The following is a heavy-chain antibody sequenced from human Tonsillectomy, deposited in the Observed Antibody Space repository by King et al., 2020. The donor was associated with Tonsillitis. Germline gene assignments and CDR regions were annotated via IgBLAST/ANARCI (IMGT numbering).Heavy chain of an antibody. CDR1: GGSISSYY. CDR2: IYYSGST. V-gene: IGHV4-59*01. CDR3: ARGGLRYFDWFRFDY. Sequence: PLQESGPGLVKPSETLSLTCTVSGGSISSYYWSWIRQPPGKGLEWIGYIYYSGSTNYNPSLKSRVTISVDTSKNQFSLKLSSVTAADTAVYYCARGGLRYFDWFRFDYWGQGTLVTVSS. J-gene: IGHJ4*02. D-gene: IGHD3-9*01.